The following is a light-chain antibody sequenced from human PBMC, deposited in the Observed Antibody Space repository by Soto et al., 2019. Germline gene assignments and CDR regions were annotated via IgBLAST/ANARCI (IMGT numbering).Light chain of an antibody. V-gene: IGKV3-20*01. CDR1: QSVSSSY. Sequence: EIVLTQSPGTLSLSPGERATLSCRASQSVSSSYLAWYQQKPGQAPRILIYGASSRATGIPDRFSGSGSGTDFTLTISRQEPEDFSVYYCQQYGSSQTFGQGTKVEIK. CDR3: QQYGSSQT. J-gene: IGKJ1*01. CDR2: GAS.